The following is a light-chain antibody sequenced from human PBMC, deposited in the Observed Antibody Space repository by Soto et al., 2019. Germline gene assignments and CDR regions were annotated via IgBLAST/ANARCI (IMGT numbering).Light chain of an antibody. V-gene: IGLV2-14*01. CDR2: EVS. CDR3: SSYISSKTGV. Sequence: QSVLTQPASVSGSPGQSITISCTGTSSDVGGYNYVSWYQQHPGKAPKLMIYEVSNRPSGVSNRFSGSKSGTTASLTISGLQAEDEAGYYCSSYISSKTGVFGTGTKLTVL. CDR1: SSDVGGYNY. J-gene: IGLJ1*01.